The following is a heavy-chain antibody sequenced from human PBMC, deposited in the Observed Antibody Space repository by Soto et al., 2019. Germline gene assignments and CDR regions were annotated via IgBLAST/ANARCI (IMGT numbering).Heavy chain of an antibody. CDR3: AKDLSSGYPIYYYYYGMDV. J-gene: IGHJ6*02. CDR1: GFTFSSYA. CDR2: ISGSGGST. V-gene: IGHV3-23*01. D-gene: IGHD3-22*01. Sequence: EVQLLESGGGLVQPGGSLRLSCAASGFTFSSYAMSWVRQAPGKGLEWVSAISGSGGSTYYADSVKGRFTISRDNSKNTLYLQMNSLRAEDTAVYYCAKDLSSGYPIYYYYYGMDVGGQGTTVTVSS.